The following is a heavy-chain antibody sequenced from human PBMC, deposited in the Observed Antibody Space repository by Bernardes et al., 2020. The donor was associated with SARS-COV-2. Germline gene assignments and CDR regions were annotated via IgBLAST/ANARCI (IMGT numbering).Heavy chain of an antibody. V-gene: IGHV3-33*01. Sequence: GGSLRLSCAASGFTFSSYGMHWVRQAPGKGLEWVAAIWYDGSNKYYAESVKGRFTISRDNSKNTLNMQMNSLRVEDTAVYYCAREVYCTSTSCYTDPDYYYGMDVWGQGTTVTVSS. CDR1: GFTFSSYG. J-gene: IGHJ6*02. CDR3: AREVYCTSTSCYTDPDYYYGMDV. D-gene: IGHD2-2*02. CDR2: IWYDGSNK.